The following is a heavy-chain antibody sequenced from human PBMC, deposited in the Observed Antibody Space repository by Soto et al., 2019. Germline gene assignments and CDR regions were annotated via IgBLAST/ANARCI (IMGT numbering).Heavy chain of an antibody. CDR1: GFTFSSYG. CDR2: ISYDGSNK. CDR3: AKDSGSHSSGWYDYYYYGMDV. V-gene: IGHV3-30*18. D-gene: IGHD6-19*01. Sequence: VQLVESGGGVVQPGRSLRLSCAASGFTFSSYGMHWVRQAPGKGLEWVAVISYDGSNKYYADSVKGRFTISRDNSKNTLYLQMNSLRAEDTAVYYCAKDSGSHSSGWYDYYYYGMDVWGQGTTVTVSS. J-gene: IGHJ6*02.